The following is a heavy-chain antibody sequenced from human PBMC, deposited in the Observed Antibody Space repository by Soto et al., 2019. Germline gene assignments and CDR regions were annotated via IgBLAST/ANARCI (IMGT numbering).Heavy chain of an antibody. Sequence: QVQLVQSGAEVKRPGSSVKVSCKASGDTFNFYSINWVRQAPGLGLEWMGRVNPIVSMSNYAQKFQGRVTMNANKSTSTAYREISSLRSEDTAIYYCASSYGSGYRAFDYWGQGALVTVSS. V-gene: IGHV1-69*02. D-gene: IGHD3-10*01. CDR2: VNPIVSMS. J-gene: IGHJ4*02. CDR3: ASSYGSGYRAFDY. CDR1: GDTFNFYS.